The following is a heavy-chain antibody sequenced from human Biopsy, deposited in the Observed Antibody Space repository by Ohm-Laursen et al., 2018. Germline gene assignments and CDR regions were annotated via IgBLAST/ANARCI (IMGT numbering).Heavy chain of an antibody. Sequence: GASVKVSCKASGYTFTDYSLHWVRQAPGQGLEWMGWVNPNRGATNYAQKFQGRVTMTSDTSISTAYIELRRLISDDTAVYFCARDRMVTIITLVRADTFDIWGQGTLVSVSS. CDR1: GYTFTDYS. J-gene: IGHJ3*02. D-gene: IGHD3-10*01. V-gene: IGHV1-2*02. CDR3: ARDRMVTIITLVRADTFDI. CDR2: VNPNRGAT.